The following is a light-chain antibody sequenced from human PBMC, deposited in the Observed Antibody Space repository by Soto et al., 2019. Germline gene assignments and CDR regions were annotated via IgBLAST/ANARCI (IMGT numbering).Light chain of an antibody. V-gene: IGKV1-5*03. Sequence: DIQMTQSPSTLSASIGDRITITCRASQSIDSWLAWYQQKPGKAPKLLIYKASILESGVSSRFSGSGSGTEFTLTISSLQPDDFATYYCQRYDSYSTLGQGTKLEIK. J-gene: IGKJ2*01. CDR3: QRYDSYST. CDR1: QSIDSW. CDR2: KAS.